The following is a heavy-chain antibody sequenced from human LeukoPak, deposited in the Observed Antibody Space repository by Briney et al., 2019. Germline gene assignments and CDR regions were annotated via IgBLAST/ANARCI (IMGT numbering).Heavy chain of an antibody. J-gene: IGHJ4*02. CDR2: ISYDGSNK. V-gene: IGHV3-30-3*01. CDR3: ARDAWELYYYFDY. D-gene: IGHD1-26*01. CDR1: GFTFSSYA. Sequence: GRSLRLSCAASGFTFSSYAMHWVRQAPGKGLEWVAVISYDGSNKYYADSVKGRLTISRDNSKNTLYLQMNSLRAEDTAVYYCARDAWELYYYFDYWGQGTLVTVSS.